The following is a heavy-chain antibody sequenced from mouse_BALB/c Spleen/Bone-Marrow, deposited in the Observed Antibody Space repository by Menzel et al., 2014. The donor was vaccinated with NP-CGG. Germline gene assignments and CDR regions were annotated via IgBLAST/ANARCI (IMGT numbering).Heavy chain of an antibody. V-gene: IGHV14-3*02. CDR3: TRTFWSFDV. J-gene: IGHJ1*01. CDR2: IDPAIGDT. Sequence: EVKLMESGAELAKPGASVKLSCTASGSNIKDTYMHWVKQRPEQGLEWIGRIDPAIGDTKYDPKFQGKATITADTSSNTAYLQLSSLTSEDTAVYYCTRTFWSFDVWGAGTTVTVSS. CDR1: GSNIKDTY.